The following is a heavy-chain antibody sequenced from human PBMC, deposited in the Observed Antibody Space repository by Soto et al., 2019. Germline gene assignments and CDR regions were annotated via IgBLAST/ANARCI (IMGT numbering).Heavy chain of an antibody. J-gene: IGHJ6*02. CDR3: ARVRSSGWSFYGMDV. V-gene: IGHV5-51*01. CDR2: IYPGDSDT. D-gene: IGHD6-19*01. CDR1: GYSFTSYW. Sequence: GESLKISCQGSGYSFTSYWIGWVRQMPGKGLEWMGIIYPGDSDTRYSPSFQGQVTISADKSISTAYLQWSSLKASDTAVYYCARVRSSGWSFYGMDVWGQGTTVTVSS.